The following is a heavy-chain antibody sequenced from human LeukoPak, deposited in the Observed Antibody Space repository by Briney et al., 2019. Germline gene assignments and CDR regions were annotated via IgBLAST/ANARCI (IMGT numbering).Heavy chain of an antibody. CDR3: ARFPLGQWLGFDY. D-gene: IGHD6-19*01. Sequence: GASVKVSCKAPGYTFTGYYMHWVRQAPGQGLEWMGWINPNSGGTNYAQKFQGRVTMTRDTSISTAYMELSRLRSDDTAVYYCARFPLGQWLGFDYWGQGTLVTVSS. J-gene: IGHJ4*02. V-gene: IGHV1-2*02. CDR2: INPNSGGT. CDR1: GYTFTGYY.